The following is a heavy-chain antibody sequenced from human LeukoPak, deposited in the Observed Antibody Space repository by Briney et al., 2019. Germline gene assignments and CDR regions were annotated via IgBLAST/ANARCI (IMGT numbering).Heavy chain of an antibody. V-gene: IGHV3-15*01. Sequence: RGSLRLSCAASGFTFPNTWMSWVRQAPGKGLEWVGRIKSKTDGGTADYAAPGKGRFTISRDDSKNTMYLQMNSLKTEDTAVYYCITWRWFDPWGQGTLVTVSS. CDR1: GFTFPNTW. CDR3: ITWRWFDP. CDR2: IKSKTDGGTA. J-gene: IGHJ5*02.